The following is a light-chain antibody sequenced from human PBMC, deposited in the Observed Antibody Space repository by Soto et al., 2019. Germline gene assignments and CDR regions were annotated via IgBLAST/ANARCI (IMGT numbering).Light chain of an antibody. CDR3: QQYGSSRWT. CDR1: QSVSSTY. CDR2: AAS. Sequence: EIVLTQSPDTLSLFPGERATLSCRASQSVSSTYLAWYQQKPGQAPRPLISAASSRATGTPDRFSGSGSGTDSTLTISRLEPEDFAVYYCQQYGSSRWTFGQGTKVDIK. V-gene: IGKV3-20*01. J-gene: IGKJ1*01.